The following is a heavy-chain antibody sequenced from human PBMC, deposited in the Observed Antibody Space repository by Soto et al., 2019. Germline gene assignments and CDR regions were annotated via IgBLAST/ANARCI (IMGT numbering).Heavy chain of an antibody. CDR2: ISAYNGNI. J-gene: IGHJ4*02. V-gene: IGHV1-18*01. CDR3: ARDLAVGLVDY. Sequence: QVQLVQSGAEVKKPGASVKVPCKASGYTFTSYGISWVRQAPGQGLEWMGWISAYNGNIKYAQKLQGRVTMTTDTSPSTANMELRSLRSDDTAVYSCARDLAVGLVDYGAQGTLVTVSS. D-gene: IGHD6-19*01. CDR1: GYTFTSYG.